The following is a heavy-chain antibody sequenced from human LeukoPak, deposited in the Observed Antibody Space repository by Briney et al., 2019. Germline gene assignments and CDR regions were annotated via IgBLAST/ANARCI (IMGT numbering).Heavy chain of an antibody. CDR3: ASSYGDYASIDY. CDR2: IYYSGST. J-gene: IGHJ4*02. Sequence: SETLSLTCTVSGGSISSYYWSWIRQPPGKGVEWIGYIYYSGSTNYNPSLKSRVTISVDTSKNQFSLKLSSVTAADTAVYYCASSYGDYASIDYWGQGTLVTVSS. D-gene: IGHD4-17*01. V-gene: IGHV4-59*01. CDR1: GGSISSYY.